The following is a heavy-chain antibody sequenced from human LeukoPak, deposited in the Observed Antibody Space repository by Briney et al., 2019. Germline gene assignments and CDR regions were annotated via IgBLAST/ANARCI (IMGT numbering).Heavy chain of an antibody. CDR1: GFAVIKNY. CDR3: ATGRGFSYGLFDY. V-gene: IGHV3-66*01. D-gene: IGHD5-18*01. Sequence: GGSLRLSCEASGFAVIKNYMSWVRQAPGKGLAWVSVIYSDGTTVYADSVKGRFTISRDNSKNTLYLQRNSLRAEDTAVYYCATGRGFSYGLFDYWGQGTLVTVSS. CDR2: IYSDGTT. J-gene: IGHJ4*02.